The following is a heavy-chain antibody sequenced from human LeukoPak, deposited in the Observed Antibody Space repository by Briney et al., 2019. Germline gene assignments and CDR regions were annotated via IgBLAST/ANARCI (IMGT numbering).Heavy chain of an antibody. D-gene: IGHD3-22*01. Sequence: QPSETLSLTCAVYGGSFSGYYWSWIRQHPGKGLEWIGYIYYSGSTYYNPSLKSRVTISVDTSKNQFSLKLSSVTAADTAVYYCARGGYYDSSGQGVDHWGQGTLVTVSS. J-gene: IGHJ4*02. V-gene: IGHV4-31*11. CDR2: IYYSGST. CDR3: ARGGYYDSSGQGVDH. CDR1: GGSFSGYY.